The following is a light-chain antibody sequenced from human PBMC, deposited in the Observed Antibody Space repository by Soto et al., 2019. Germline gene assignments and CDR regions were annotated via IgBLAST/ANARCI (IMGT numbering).Light chain of an antibody. V-gene: IGKV3-11*01. J-gene: IGKJ5*01. CDR2: DAY. Sequence: EVVLTQSPVTLSLSPGERATLSCRASQSFRGLLAWYQQKPGQAPRLLIYDAYNRATGIPPRFSGSGSGTDFTLTISSLEPEDSAVYYCQQRHMWPITFGQGTRXE. CDR1: QSFRGL. CDR3: QQRHMWPIT.